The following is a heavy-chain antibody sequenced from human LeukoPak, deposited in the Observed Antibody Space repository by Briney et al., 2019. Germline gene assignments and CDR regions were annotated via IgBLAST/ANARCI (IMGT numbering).Heavy chain of an antibody. CDR1: GFTFDDYA. D-gene: IGHD6-19*01. CDR3: AKDISQWLAEGAFDY. J-gene: IGHJ4*02. V-gene: IGHV3-43*02. CDR2: ISGDGGST. Sequence: GGSLRLSCAASGFTFDDYAMHWVRQAPGKGLEWVSLISGDGGSTYYADSVKGRFTISRDNSKNSLYLQMNSLRTEDTALYYCAKDISQWLAEGAFDYWGQGTLVTVSS.